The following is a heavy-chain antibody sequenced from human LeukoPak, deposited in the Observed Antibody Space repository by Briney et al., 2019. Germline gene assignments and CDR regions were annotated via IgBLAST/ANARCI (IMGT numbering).Heavy chain of an antibody. V-gene: IGHV4-59*01. CDR3: ARDRELGY. Sequence: SETLSLTCTVSGGSISNYYWSWIRQSPGKGPEWIGWSYHRGSTGYNPSLKSRVAISVDTSKNQFSLKLSSVTAADTAVYYCARDRELGYWGQGTLVIVSS. CDR1: GGSISNYY. CDR2: SYHRGST. J-gene: IGHJ4*02. D-gene: IGHD1-1*01.